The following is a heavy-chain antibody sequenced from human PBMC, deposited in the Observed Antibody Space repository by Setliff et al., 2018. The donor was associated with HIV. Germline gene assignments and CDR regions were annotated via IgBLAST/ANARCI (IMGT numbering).Heavy chain of an antibody. CDR3: ARVGDGSGKD. J-gene: IGHJ4*02. CDR1: GFTVSSNY. V-gene: IGHV3-53*01. CDR2: IYSGGST. D-gene: IGHD3-10*01. Sequence: GGSLRLSCAASGFTVSSNYMTWVRQAPGKGLEWVSLIYSGGSTFYADSVKGRFTITRKNSKNTLYLQMNSRRAEDTAVDYCARVGDGSGKDWGQGTLVTVSS.